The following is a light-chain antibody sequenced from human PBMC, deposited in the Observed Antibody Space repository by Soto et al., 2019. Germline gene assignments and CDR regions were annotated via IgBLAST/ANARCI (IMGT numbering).Light chain of an antibody. J-gene: IGKJ2*01. V-gene: IGKV1-5*01. Sequence: DIPMTQSPSTLSASIGDRVTITCRASQSINGRLAWYQQKPGRPPKLLIYDVSFLESGVPSRFSGSGSGTDFNLTISSLRPDDLATFYCQQYKVYPYTFGQGTRLDIQ. CDR1: QSINGR. CDR2: DVS. CDR3: QQYKVYPYT.